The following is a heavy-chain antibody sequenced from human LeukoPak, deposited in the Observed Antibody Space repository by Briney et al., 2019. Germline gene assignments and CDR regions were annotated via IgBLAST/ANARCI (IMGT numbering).Heavy chain of an antibody. D-gene: IGHD2-2*01. CDR3: ARESYCTSTSCSVRYGMDV. Sequence: PGGSLRLSCTASGFTFSRYWMTWVRQAPGKGLEWVANIKEDGSAKYYVDSMKGRFTISRDNAKNSLYLQINSLRAEDTAVYYCARESYCTSTSCSVRYGMDVWGQGTTVTVSS. J-gene: IGHJ6*02. V-gene: IGHV3-7*04. CDR1: GFTFSRYW. CDR2: IKEDGSAK.